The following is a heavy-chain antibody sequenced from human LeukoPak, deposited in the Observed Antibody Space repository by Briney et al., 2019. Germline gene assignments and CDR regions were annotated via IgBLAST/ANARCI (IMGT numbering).Heavy chain of an antibody. CDR2: IYYSGST. V-gene: IGHV4-59*08. CDR1: GGSISSYY. D-gene: IGHD5-24*01. J-gene: IGHJ4*02. CDR3: ARGDGYNLADY. Sequence: ASETLSLTCTVSGGSISSYYWSWIRQPPGKGLEWIGYIYYSGSTNYNPSLKSRVTISVDMSKNQFSLKLSSVTAADTAVYYCARGDGYNLADYWGQGTLVTVSS.